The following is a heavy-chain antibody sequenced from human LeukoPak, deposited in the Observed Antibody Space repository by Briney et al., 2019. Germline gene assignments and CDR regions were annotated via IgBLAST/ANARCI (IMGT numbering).Heavy chain of an antibody. J-gene: IGHJ4*02. CDR2: IYTSGST. D-gene: IGHD5-18*01. Sequence: SETLSLTCTVSGGSISSYYWSWIRQPAGKGLEWIGRIYTSGSTNYNPSLKSRVTMSVDTSKNQFSLKLSSVTAADTAVYYCARWERGYSYGYPLYWGQGTLVTVSS. CDR3: ARWERGYSYGYPLY. V-gene: IGHV4-4*07. CDR1: GGSISSYY.